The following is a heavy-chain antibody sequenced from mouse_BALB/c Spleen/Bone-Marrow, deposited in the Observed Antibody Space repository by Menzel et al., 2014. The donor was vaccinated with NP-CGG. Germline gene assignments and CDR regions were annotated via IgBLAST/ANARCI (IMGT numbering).Heavy chain of an antibody. Sequence: VKLVESGAELVRPGVSVKISCKGSGYTFTDYAMHWVKQSHAKSLEWIGVISTYYGDASYNQKFKGKATMTVDKSSSTAYMELARLTSEDSAIYYCARRDYDGYAMDYWGQGTSVTVSS. CDR2: ISTYYGDA. J-gene: IGHJ4*01. CDR3: ARRDYDGYAMDY. V-gene: IGHV1S137*01. CDR1: GYTFTDYA. D-gene: IGHD2-4*01.